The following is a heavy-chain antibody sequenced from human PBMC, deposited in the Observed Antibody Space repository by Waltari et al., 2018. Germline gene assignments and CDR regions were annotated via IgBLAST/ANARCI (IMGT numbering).Heavy chain of an antibody. CDR1: GFTFSSYW. Sequence: EVQLVESGGGLVQPGGSLRLSCAASGFTFSSYWMSWVRQAPGKGLEWVANIKQDGSEKYYVDSVKGRFTISRDNAKNSLYLQMNSLRAEDTAVYYCARSVRYYGSGSYIYYGMDVWGQGTTVTVSS. CDR2: IKQDGSEK. J-gene: IGHJ6*02. CDR3: ARSVRYYGSGSYIYYGMDV. V-gene: IGHV3-7*01. D-gene: IGHD3-10*01.